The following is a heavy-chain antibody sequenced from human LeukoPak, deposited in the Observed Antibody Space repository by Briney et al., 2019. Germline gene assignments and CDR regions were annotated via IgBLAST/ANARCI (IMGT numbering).Heavy chain of an antibody. CDR3: VRDLVFVWTPGDDFDF. V-gene: IGHV3-74*01. CDR2: INEDATTI. CDR1: GFAFSAYW. D-gene: IGHD3-16*01. Sequence: GGSLRLPCAASGFAFSAYWMHWVRQDPGKGLEWVARINEDATTISYTDSVKGRFIISRDNSKKSLYLQMNNLRAEDTAVYYCVRDLVFVWTPGDDFDFWGQGTLVTVSS. J-gene: IGHJ4*02.